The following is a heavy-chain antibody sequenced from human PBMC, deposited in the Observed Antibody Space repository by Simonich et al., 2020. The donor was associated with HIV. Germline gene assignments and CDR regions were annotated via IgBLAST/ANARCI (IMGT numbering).Heavy chain of an antibody. V-gene: IGHV4-38-2*01. J-gene: IGHJ3*02. CDR2: IYHSGST. CDR3: ARGRATVTDAFDI. Sequence: QVQLQESGPGLVKPSETLSLTCAVSGYSISSGYYWGWIRQPPGKGLEWIVSIYHSGSTNYNPSLKSRVTISVDTSKNQFSLKLSAVTAADTAVYYCARGRATVTDAFDIWGQGTMVTVSS. CDR1: GYSISSGYY. D-gene: IGHD4-17*01.